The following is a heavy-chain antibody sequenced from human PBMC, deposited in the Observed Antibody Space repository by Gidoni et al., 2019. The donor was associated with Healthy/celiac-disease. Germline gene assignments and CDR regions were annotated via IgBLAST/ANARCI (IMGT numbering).Heavy chain of an antibody. D-gene: IGHD3-16*01. Sequence: QVQLAQSGAEVKKPGSSLKVSCKASGGTFSSYTISWVRQAPGQGLEWRGRIIPILGIANYAQKFQGRVTITADKSTSTAYMELSSLRSEDTAVYYCAREGGDGYNIDYWGQGTLVTVSS. CDR2: IIPILGIA. V-gene: IGHV1-69*08. CDR3: AREGGDGYNIDY. J-gene: IGHJ4*02. CDR1: GGTFSSYT.